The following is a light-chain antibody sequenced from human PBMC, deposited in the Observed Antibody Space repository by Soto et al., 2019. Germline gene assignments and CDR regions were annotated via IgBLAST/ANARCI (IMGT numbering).Light chain of an antibody. CDR3: QSFDSIRRCSV. J-gene: IGLJ3*02. V-gene: IGLV1-40*01. Sequence: QSVLTQPPSVSGAPGQRVTISCTGTTSNIGACYDVPWYHQHPGAAPKLLISGNNNRPSGVPDRFSGSRSGNSASLAITGLQAEDEADYYCQSFDSIRRCSVFGGGTKLTVL. CDR2: GNN. CDR1: TSNIGACYD.